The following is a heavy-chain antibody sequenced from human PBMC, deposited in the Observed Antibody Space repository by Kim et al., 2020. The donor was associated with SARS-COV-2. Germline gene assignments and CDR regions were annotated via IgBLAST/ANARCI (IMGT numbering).Heavy chain of an antibody. J-gene: IGHJ4*02. D-gene: IGHD6-13*01. Sequence: KFQGRVTITADESTSTAYMELSSLRSEDTAVYYCARGWIAAAGPTDDFDYWGQGTLVTVSS. V-gene: IGHV1-69*01. CDR3: ARGWIAAAGPTDDFDY.